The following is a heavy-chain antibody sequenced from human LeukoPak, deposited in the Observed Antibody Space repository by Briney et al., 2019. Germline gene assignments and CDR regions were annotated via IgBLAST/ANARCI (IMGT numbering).Heavy chain of an antibody. V-gene: IGHV4-34*01. CDR3: ARGLQRWLRRGPFDY. CDR1: GGSINTYY. J-gene: IGHJ4*02. Sequence: SETLSLTCTVSGGSINTYYWSWIRQPPGKGLEWIGEINHSGSTNYNPSLESRVTISVDTSKNQFSLKLSSVTAADTAVYYCARGLQRWLRRGPFDYWGQGTLVTVSS. D-gene: IGHD5-24*01. CDR2: INHSGST.